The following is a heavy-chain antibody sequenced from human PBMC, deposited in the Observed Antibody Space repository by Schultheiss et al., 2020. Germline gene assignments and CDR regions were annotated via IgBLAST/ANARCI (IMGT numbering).Heavy chain of an antibody. J-gene: IGHJ6*04. V-gene: IGHV3-53*01. D-gene: IGHD2-15*01. CDR2: IYSGGST. Sequence: GGSLRLSCAASGFTVSSNYMSWVRQAPGKGLEWVSVIYSGGSTYYADSVKGRFTISRDNSKNTLYLQMNSLRAEDTAVYYCARGPNCSGGSCSSDYGMDVWGKGTTVTVSS. CDR3: ARGPNCSGGSCSSDYGMDV. CDR1: GFTVSSNY.